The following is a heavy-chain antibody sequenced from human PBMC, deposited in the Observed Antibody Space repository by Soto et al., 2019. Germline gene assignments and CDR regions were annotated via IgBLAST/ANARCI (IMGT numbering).Heavy chain of an antibody. Sequence: SGPTLVNPTQTLTLTCTFSGFSLSTSGMCVSWIRQPPGKALEWLALIDWDDDKYYSTSLKTRLTISKDTSKNQVVLTMTNMDPVDTATYYCARSIYYYDSSGYLHFDDWGQGTRVTVSS. D-gene: IGHD3-22*01. J-gene: IGHJ4*02. CDR1: GFSLSTSGMC. CDR2: IDWDDDK. CDR3: ARSIYYYDSSGYLHFDD. V-gene: IGHV2-70*01.